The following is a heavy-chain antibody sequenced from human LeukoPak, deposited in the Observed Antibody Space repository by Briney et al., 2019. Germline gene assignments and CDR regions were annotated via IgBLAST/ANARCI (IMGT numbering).Heavy chain of an antibody. Sequence: ASVKVSCKASGYTFTGYYMHWVRQAPGQGLEWMGWINPNSGGTNYAQKFQGRVTMTRDTSISTAYMELNSLRAEDTALYYCAKVGGLRYHVYYMDVWGKGTTVTISS. J-gene: IGHJ6*03. CDR2: INPNSGGT. CDR3: AKVGGLRYHVYYMDV. CDR1: GYTFTGYY. V-gene: IGHV1-2*02. D-gene: IGHD3-9*01.